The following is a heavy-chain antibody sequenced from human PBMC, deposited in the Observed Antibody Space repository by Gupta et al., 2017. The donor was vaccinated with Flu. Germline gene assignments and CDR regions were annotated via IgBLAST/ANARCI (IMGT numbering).Heavy chain of an antibody. Sequence: YYWSWIRQPPGKGLEWIGYIYYSGSTNYNPSLKSRVTISVDTSKNQFSLKLSSVTAADTAVYYCARDLTRLRGYYYYYMDVWGKGTTVTVSS. V-gene: IGHV4-59*01. CDR1: YY. CDR2: IYYSGST. CDR3: ARDLTRLRGYYYYYMDV. D-gene: IGHD3-10*01. J-gene: IGHJ6*03.